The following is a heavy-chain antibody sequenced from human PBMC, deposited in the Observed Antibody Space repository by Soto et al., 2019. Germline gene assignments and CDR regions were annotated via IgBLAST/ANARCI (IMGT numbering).Heavy chain of an antibody. V-gene: IGHV4-34*01. Sequence: QVQLQQWGAGLLKPSETLSLTCAVYGGSFSGYYWSWIRQPPGKGREWIGEINNRGSTNYNPSLKSRVTISVDTSKNQFSLKLSSVTAADTAVYYCARGKRPPAAGTRRYYYYYYMDVWGKGTTVTVSS. CDR1: GGSFSGYY. CDR2: INNRGST. D-gene: IGHD6-13*01. CDR3: ARGKRPPAAGTRRYYYYYYMDV. J-gene: IGHJ6*03.